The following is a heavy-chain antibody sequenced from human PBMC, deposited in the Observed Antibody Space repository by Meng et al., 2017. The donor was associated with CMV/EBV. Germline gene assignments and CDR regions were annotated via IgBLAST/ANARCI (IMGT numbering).Heavy chain of an antibody. J-gene: IGHJ5*02. V-gene: IGHV1-69*02. Sequence: CKASGGTFSSYTISWVRQAPGQGLEWMGRIIPILGIANYAQKFQGRVTITADKSTSTAYMELSSLRSEDTAVYYCASRPRGSGPVDPWGQGTLVTVSS. D-gene: IGHD2-15*01. CDR1: GGTFSSYT. CDR3: ASRPRGSGPVDP. CDR2: IIPILGIA.